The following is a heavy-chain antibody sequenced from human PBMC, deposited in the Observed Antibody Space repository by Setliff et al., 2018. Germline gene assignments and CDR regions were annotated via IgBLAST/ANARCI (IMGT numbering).Heavy chain of an antibody. CDR1: GFTFSTYA. J-gene: IGHJ4*02. V-gene: IGHV3-48*01. D-gene: IGHD3-9*01. CDR2: ISSSSDTI. CDR3: ARDQSLYYDILTGSFDY. Sequence: PGGSLRLSCAASGFTFSTYAMNWVRQAPGKGLEWVSYISSSSDTIHYADSVKGRFTISRDKAKNSLYLQMNSLRVEDTAFYFCARDQSLYYDILTGSFDYWGPGTLVTVSS.